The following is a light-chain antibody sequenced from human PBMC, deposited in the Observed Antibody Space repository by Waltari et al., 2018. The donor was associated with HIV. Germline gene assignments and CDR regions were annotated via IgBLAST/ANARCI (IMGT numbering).Light chain of an antibody. V-gene: IGKV3-15*01. CDR3: QQYKTWPLT. J-gene: IGKJ1*01. Sequence: ETVMTQSPGTLSVSPGGRATLSCRASQNVFSDLAWYHQKPGQAPRLLIFGASKRASGVPARFSCSGSGTEFTLTITSLQSEDYGLYHCQQYKTWPLTFGQGTRVEIK. CDR2: GAS. CDR1: QNVFSD.